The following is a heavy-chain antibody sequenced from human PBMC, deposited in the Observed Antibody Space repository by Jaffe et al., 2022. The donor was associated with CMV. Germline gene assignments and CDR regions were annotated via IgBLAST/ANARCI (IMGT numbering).Heavy chain of an antibody. CDR1: GFTFSSYW. CDR3: ARTMVRGVICYFDY. CDR2: IKQDGSEK. J-gene: IGHJ4*02. Sequence: EVQLVESGGGLVQPGGSLRLSCAASGFTFSSYWMSWVRQAPGKGLEWVANIKQDGSEKYYVDSVKGRFTISRDNAKNSLYLQMNSLRAEDTAVYYCARTMVRGVICYFDYWGQGTLVTVSS. D-gene: IGHD3-10*01. V-gene: IGHV3-7*01.